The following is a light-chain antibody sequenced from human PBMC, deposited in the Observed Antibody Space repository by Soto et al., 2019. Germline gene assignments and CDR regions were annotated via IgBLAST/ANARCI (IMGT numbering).Light chain of an antibody. J-gene: IGLJ1*01. Sequence: QSALAQPPSASGSPGQSVTISCTGTNNDIGLYNFVSWFQHHPGKAPILVIFDVTKRPSGVPDRFSGSKSGNTASLTVSGLQAEDEADYYCSSYTSSSTLVFGTGTKVTVL. CDR1: NNDIGLYNF. V-gene: IGLV2-8*01. CDR2: DVT. CDR3: SSYTSSSTLV.